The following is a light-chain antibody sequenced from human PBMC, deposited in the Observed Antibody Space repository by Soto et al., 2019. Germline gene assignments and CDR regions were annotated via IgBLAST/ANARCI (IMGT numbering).Light chain of an antibody. Sequence: VVMTQSPATLPLSQGERVTVYCWASQSVSTNYVAWYQQQPGPAPRLLIYAASRRATGPADSFSGSASATDFPPTISRLAPEYFALYYRQHYGSPPSFGRGTKVDIK. J-gene: IGKJ4*01. CDR3: QHYGSPPS. CDR2: AAS. CDR1: QSVSTNY. V-gene: IGKV3D-20*01.